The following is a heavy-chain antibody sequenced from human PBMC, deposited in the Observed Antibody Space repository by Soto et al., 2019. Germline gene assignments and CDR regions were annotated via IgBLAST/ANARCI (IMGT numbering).Heavy chain of an antibody. CDR1: GYTFTTYG. V-gene: IGHV1-18*04. CDR3: ARTPRAQMIVLESATRFDY. Sequence: QVQLVQSGAEVKRPGASVKVSCKASGYTFTTYGFNWVRQAPGRGLEWMGWISPYNGDTNYAQNFQDRVTLTTDTSTSTAYMELRSLTSDDTAVYYCARTPRAQMIVLESATRFDYWGQGTLVTVSS. D-gene: IGHD2-15*01. CDR2: ISPYNGDT. J-gene: IGHJ4*02.